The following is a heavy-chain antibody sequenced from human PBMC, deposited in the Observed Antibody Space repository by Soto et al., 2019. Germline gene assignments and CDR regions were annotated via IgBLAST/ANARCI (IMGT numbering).Heavy chain of an antibody. D-gene: IGHD4-4*01. CDR1: GCTFSSYA. J-gene: IGHJ6*01. CDR2: IIPIFGTA. Sequence: SVKVSCKASGCTFSSYAIGWVRQAPGQGLEWMGGIIPIFGTANYAQKFQGRVTITADKSTSTAYMELSSLRSEDTAVYYCAFLFGDYSHYYYYYYGMEVWGQATTVIVS. V-gene: IGHV1-69*06. CDR3: AFLFGDYSHYYYYYYGMEV.